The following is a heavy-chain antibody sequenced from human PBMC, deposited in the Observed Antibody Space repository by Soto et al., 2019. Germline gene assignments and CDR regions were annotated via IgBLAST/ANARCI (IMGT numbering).Heavy chain of an antibody. CDR2: INPSGGST. J-gene: IGHJ3*02. V-gene: IGHV1-46*01. Sequence: ASVKVSCKAPGYTFTSYYMHWVRQAPGQGLEWMGIINPSGGSTSYAQKFQGRVTMTRDTSTNTVYMELSSLRSEDTAVYYCARDATMIVVVITTNCAFDIWGQGAMVTVSS. CDR3: ARDATMIVVVITTNCAFDI. D-gene: IGHD3-22*01. CDR1: GYTFTSYY.